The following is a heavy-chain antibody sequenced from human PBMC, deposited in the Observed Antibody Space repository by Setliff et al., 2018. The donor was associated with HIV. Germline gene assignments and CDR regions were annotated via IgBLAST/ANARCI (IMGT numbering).Heavy chain of an antibody. CDR3: ARATYYDSSGVFDY. CDR1: GGPINSSLYY. Sequence: SETLSLTCTVSGGPINSSLYYWAWIRQPPGKGLEWIGNMYYSGSIFYKPSLKSRVTISVDTSKNQFSLKLSSVTAADTAVYYCARATYYDSSGVFDYWGQGTLVTVSS. V-gene: IGHV4-39*07. J-gene: IGHJ4*02. CDR2: MYYSGSI. D-gene: IGHD3-22*01.